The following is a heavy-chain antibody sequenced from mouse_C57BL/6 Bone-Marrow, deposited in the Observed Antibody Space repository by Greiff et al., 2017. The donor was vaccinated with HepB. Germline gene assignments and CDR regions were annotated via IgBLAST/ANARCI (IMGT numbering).Heavy chain of an antibody. V-gene: IGHV14-4*01. D-gene: IGHD2-3*01. J-gene: IGHJ2*01. CDR2: IDPENGDT. CDR1: GFNIKDDY. Sequence: VQLQQSGAELVRPGASVKLSCTASGFNIKDDYMHWVKQRPEQGLEWIGWIDPENGDTEYAEKFQGKATITADTSSNTAYLQLSSLTSEDTAVYYYTTEGGYFYDYWGQGTTLTVSS. CDR3: TTEGGYFYDY.